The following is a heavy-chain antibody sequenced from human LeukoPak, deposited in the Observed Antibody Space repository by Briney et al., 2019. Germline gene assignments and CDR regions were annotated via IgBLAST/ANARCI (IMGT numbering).Heavy chain of an antibody. CDR1: GGSISSSNW. V-gene: IGHV4-4*01. D-gene: IGHD1-26*01. CDR3: ARAVGITTALFDY. CDR2: IYHSGST. J-gene: IGHJ4*02. Sequence: SETLSLTCAVSGGSISSSNWWGWVRQPPGKGLEWIGEIYHSGSTYYNPALKSRVTISVDTSKNQFSLKLSSVTAADTAVYCCARAVGITTALFDYWGQGTLVTVSS.